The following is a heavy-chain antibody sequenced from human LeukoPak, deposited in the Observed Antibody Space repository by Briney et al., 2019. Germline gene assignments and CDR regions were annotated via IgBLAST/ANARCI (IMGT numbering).Heavy chain of an antibody. CDR3: ARGSSSWYVGPPLDY. CDR1: GGSISSYY. J-gene: IGHJ4*02. CDR2: IYYSGST. Sequence: SETLSLTCTVSGGSISSYYWSWIRQPPGKGLEWIGYIYYSGSTNYNPSLKSRVTISVDTSKNQFSLKLSSVTAADTAVYYRARGSSSWYVGPPLDYWGQGTLVTVSS. V-gene: IGHV4-59*01. D-gene: IGHD6-13*01.